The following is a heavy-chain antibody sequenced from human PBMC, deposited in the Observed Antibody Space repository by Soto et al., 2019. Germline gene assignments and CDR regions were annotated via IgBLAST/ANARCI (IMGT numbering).Heavy chain of an antibody. V-gene: IGHV3-48*04. CDR2: ISSSSST. CDR3: ARVIWSGHLTSDL. Sequence: GVLRLSCAASGFTFSSNSMNWVRQAPGKGLEWISYISSSSSTIYADSVKGRFTISRDNAKNSLYLQMNSLRDEDTAVYYCARVIWSGHLTSDLWGQGTLVTVSS. CDR1: GFTFSSNS. D-gene: IGHD3-3*01. J-gene: IGHJ5*02.